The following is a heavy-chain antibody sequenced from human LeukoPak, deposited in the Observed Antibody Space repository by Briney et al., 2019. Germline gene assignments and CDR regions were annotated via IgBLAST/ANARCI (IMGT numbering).Heavy chain of an antibody. CDR1: GYTFTGYY. CDR3: AQSVVPAAIGRASPHFAADY. D-gene: IGHD2-2*01. J-gene: IGHJ4*02. V-gene: IGHV1-2*02. CDR2: INPNSGGT. Sequence: EASVKVSCKASGYTFTGYYMHWVRQAPGQGLEWMGWINPNSGGTNYAQKFQGRVTMTRDTSISTAYMELSRLRSDDTAVYYCAQSVVPAAIGRASPHFAADYWGQGTLVTVSS.